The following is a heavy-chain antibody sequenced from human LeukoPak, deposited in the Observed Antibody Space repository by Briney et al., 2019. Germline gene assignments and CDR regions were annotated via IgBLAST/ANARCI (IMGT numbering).Heavy chain of an antibody. V-gene: IGHV4-38-2*02. CDR1: GYSISTGYY. Sequence: SETLSLTCTVSGYSISTGYYWDWIRQPPGKGLEWIGSIYHSGSTYYNPSLKSRVTISVDTSKNQFSLKLSSVTAADTAVYYCARVPITIAFDYWGQGTLVTVSS. J-gene: IGHJ4*02. CDR2: IYHSGST. CDR3: ARVPITIAFDY. D-gene: IGHD3-10*01.